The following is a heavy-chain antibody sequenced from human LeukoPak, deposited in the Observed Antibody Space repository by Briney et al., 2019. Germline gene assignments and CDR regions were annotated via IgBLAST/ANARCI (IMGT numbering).Heavy chain of an antibody. V-gene: IGHV4-30-2*01. CDR3: ARENYYDSSAMGV. J-gene: IGHJ4*02. D-gene: IGHD3-22*01. CDR2: IYHSGST. CDR1: GVSISSGGYS. Sequence: SETPSLTCAVSGVSISSGGYSWSWIRQPPGKGLEWIGYIYHSGSTYYNPSLKSRVTISVDRSKNQFSLKLSSVTAADTAVYYCARENYYDSSAMGVWGQGTLVTVSS.